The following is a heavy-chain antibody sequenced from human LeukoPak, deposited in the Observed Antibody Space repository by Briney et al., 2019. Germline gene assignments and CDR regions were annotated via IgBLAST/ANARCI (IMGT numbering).Heavy chain of an antibody. CDR2: IYYSGST. CDR3: ARVYYSSSYDYWYFDL. J-gene: IGHJ2*01. D-gene: IGHD6-13*01. Sequence: PSETLSLTCTVSSDSISNSNYYWGWIRQPPGKGLEWIGTIYYSGSTNYNPSLKSRVTISVDTSKNQFSLKLSSVTAADTAVYYCARVYYSSSYDYWYFDLWGRGTLVTVSS. CDR1: SDSISNSNYY. V-gene: IGHV4-39*07.